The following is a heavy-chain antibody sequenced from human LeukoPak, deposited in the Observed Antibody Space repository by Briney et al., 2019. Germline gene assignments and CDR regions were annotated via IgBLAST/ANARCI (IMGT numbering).Heavy chain of an antibody. CDR1: GGSFSGYY. J-gene: IGHJ5*02. Sequence: SETLSLTCAVYGGSFSGYYWSWIRQPPGKGLEWIGEINHSGSTNYNPSLKSRVTISVDTSKNQFSLKLSSVTAADMAVYYCARARQVRIAAAGSWFDPWGQGTLVTVSS. CDR3: ARARQVRIAAAGSWFDP. D-gene: IGHD6-13*01. CDR2: INHSGST. V-gene: IGHV4-34*01.